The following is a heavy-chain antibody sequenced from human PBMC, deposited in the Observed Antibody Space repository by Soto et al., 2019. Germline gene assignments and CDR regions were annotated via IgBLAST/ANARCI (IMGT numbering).Heavy chain of an antibody. Sequence: ASVKVSCXASGYTFTSYAMHWVRQAPGQRLEWMGWINAGNGNTKYSQKFQGRVTITRDTSASTAYMELSSLRSEDTAVYYCARDYYYDSSGYYSGPRYFDLWGRGTLVTVSS. D-gene: IGHD3-22*01. CDR2: INAGNGNT. V-gene: IGHV1-3*01. CDR3: ARDYYYDSSGYYSGPRYFDL. CDR1: GYTFTSYA. J-gene: IGHJ2*01.